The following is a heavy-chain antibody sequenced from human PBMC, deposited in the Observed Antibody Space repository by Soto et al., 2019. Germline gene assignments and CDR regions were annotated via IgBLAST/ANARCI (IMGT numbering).Heavy chain of an antibody. CDR2: INPNSGGT. CDR1: GYTFTGYY. CDR3: AKDTDPGEVLDVSYFDH. D-gene: IGHD3-10*01. J-gene: IGHJ4*02. Sequence: GASVKVSCKASGYTFTGYYMHWVRQAPGQGLEWMGWINPNSGGTNYAQKFQGWVTMTRDTSISTAYMELSRLRSDDTAVYYCAKDTDPGEVLDVSYFDHWGRGTLVTVSS. V-gene: IGHV1-2*04.